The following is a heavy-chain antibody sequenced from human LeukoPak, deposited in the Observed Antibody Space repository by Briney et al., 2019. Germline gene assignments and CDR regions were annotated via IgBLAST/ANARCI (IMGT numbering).Heavy chain of an antibody. CDR2: LNPKNVGT. Sequence: ASVKVSCKASGYTFADYYINWVRQAPGQGLEWMGWLNPKNVGTNYAQKFQGRVTMTRDTSISTAYMELSGLRSDDTAVYYCAKSGGYGGSYYFFDFWGPGKMVTVSS. CDR1: GYTFADYY. CDR3: AKSGGYGGSYYFFDF. J-gene: IGHJ3*01. V-gene: IGHV1-2*02. D-gene: IGHD3-10*01.